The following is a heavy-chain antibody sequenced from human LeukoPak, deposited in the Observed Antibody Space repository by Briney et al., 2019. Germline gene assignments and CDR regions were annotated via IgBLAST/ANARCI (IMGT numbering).Heavy chain of an antibody. J-gene: IGHJ4*02. CDR3: AREIYDTAFDY. CDR1: GFTFSSYA. V-gene: IGHV3-30-3*01. D-gene: IGHD3-9*01. Sequence: GGSLRLSCAASGFTFSSYAMHWVRQAPGKGLEWVAVISYDGSNKYYADSVEGRFTISRDNSKNTLYLQMNSLRAEDTAVYYCAREIYDTAFDYWGQGTLVTVSS. CDR2: ISYDGSNK.